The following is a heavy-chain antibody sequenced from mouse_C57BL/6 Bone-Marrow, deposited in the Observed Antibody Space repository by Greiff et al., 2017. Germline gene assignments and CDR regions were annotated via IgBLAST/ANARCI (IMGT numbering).Heavy chain of an antibody. CDR3: TTYGLFDY. V-gene: IGHV14-4*01. J-gene: IGHJ2*01. Sequence: VQLQQSGAELVRPGASVKLSCTASGFTIKDDYMHWVKQRPGQGLEWIGWIDPENGDTDYAPKFKGKATITADTSSNTAYLQLSSLTSEDTAVYYCTTYGLFDYWGQGNTLTVAS. CDR2: IDPENGDT. D-gene: IGHD1-1*02. CDR1: GFTIKDDY.